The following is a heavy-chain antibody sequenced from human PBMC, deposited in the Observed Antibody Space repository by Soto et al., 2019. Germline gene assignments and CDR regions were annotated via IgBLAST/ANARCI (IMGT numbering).Heavy chain of an antibody. D-gene: IGHD5-12*01. CDR3: AREGVAPYYYYGMDV. CDR1: GYTFSNYG. CDR2: VSAYNGDT. Sequence: GASVKVSCKASGYTFSNYGITWVRQAPGQGLEWMGWVSAYNGDTNYAQTFQGRVTMTTDTSTSTVHMEVRSLRSDDTAVYYCAREGVAPYYYYGMDVSGQGTPVTVSS. J-gene: IGHJ6*02. V-gene: IGHV1-18*04.